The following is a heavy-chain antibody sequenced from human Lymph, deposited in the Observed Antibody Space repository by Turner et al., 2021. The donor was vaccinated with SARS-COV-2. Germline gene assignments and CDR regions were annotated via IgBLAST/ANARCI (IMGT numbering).Heavy chain of an antibody. CDR1: GFTFSSSA. CDR2: ISGSGGYT. D-gene: IGHD3-22*01. Sequence: EVQLMESGGGVVQPGGSRRLSCAASGFTFSSSAMSWVRQAPGKGLEWVSAISGSGGYTYYADSVKGRFTISRDNSKNTLYLQMNSLRAEDTAVYYCAKGVRGAMIVVVIPYFDYWGQGTLVTVSS. V-gene: IGHV3-23*01. J-gene: IGHJ4*02. CDR3: AKGVRGAMIVVVIPYFDY.